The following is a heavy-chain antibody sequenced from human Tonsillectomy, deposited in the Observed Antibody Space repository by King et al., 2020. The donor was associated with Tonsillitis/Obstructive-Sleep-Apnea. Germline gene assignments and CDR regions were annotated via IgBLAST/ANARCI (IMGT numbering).Heavy chain of an antibody. CDR1: GYSFTSHW. D-gene: IGHD2-2*01. J-gene: IGHJ3*02. CDR2: IYPGDSDT. V-gene: IGHV5-51*01. Sequence: VQLVESGAEVKKPGESLKISCKGSGYSFTSHWIGWVRQMPGKGLEWMGIIYPGDSDTRYSPSFQGQVTISADKSISTAYLQWSSLKASDTAMYYCARRLGYCSSTSCDAFDIWGQGTMVTVSS. CDR3: ARRLGYCSSTSCDAFDI.